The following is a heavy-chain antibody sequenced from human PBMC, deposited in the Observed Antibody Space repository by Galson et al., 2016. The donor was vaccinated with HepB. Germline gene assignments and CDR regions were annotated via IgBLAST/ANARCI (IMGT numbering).Heavy chain of an antibody. Sequence: SVKVSCKASGGTFSRDAISWVRQAPGQGLEWMGVTIPRFAKANYAQRFQGRVTITADESTSTAYRELSGMTSEDTAMYYCARAKEGALAYYYNKGMDIWGQGTTVTVS. D-gene: IGHD3-16*01. V-gene: IGHV1-69*13. CDR3: ARAKEGALAYYYNKGMDI. CDR2: TIPRFAKA. CDR1: GGTFSRDA. J-gene: IGHJ6*02.